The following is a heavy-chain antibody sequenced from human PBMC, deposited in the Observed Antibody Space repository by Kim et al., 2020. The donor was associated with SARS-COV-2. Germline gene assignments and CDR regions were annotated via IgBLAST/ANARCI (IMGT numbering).Heavy chain of an antibody. CDR1: GFTFSSYA. CDR2: ISGSGGST. Sequence: GGSLRLSCAASGFTFSSYAMSWVRQAPGKGLEWVSAISGSGGSTYYADSVKGRFTISRDNSKNTLYLQMNSLRAEDTAVYYCAKHGKKQQLALWRVGAPEYYFDYWGQGTLVTVSS. D-gene: IGHD6-13*01. V-gene: IGHV3-23*01. J-gene: IGHJ4*02. CDR3: AKHGKKQQLALWRVGAPEYYFDY.